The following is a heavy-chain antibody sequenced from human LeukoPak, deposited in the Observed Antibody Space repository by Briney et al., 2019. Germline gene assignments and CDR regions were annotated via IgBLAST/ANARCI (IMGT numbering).Heavy chain of an antibody. CDR1: GYSFTSYW. D-gene: IGHD5-18*01. V-gene: IGHV5-51*01. CDR3: ARRHTAMAPGEFDY. CDR2: IYPGDSDT. Sequence: GESLQISCKGSGYSFTSYWIGWVRQMPGKGLEWMGIIYPGDSDTRYSPSFQGQVTISADKSISTAYLQWSSLKASDTAMYYCARRHTAMAPGEFDYWAREPWSPSPQ. J-gene: IGHJ4*02.